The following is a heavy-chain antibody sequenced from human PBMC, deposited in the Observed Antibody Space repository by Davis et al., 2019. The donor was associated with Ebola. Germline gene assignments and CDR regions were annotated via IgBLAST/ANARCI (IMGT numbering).Heavy chain of an antibody. CDR2: ISYDGSNK. CDR3: ARNNRRFLAPKNYYYYMDV. J-gene: IGHJ6*03. V-gene: IGHV3-30-3*01. Sequence: PGGSLRLSCAASGFTFSSYAIHWVRQAPGKGLEWVAVISYDGSNKYHADSVKGRFTISRDNSKNTLYLQMNSLRAEDTAVYYCARNNRRFLAPKNYYYYMDVWGKGTTVTVSS. CDR1: GFTFSSYA. D-gene: IGHD3-3*01.